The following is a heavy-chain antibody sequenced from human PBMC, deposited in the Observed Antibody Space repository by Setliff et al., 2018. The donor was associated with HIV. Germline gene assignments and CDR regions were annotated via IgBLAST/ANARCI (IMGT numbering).Heavy chain of an antibody. CDR1: GGSMNSDSYS. J-gene: IGHJ5*02. V-gene: IGHV4-61*09. D-gene: IGHD3-3*01. CDR2: IYVGGSV. Sequence: LYLTCTASGGSMNSDSYSWTWFRQPAGKGPELIGHIYVGGSVIYNPSLASRVTISMVPSKNQFSLDLSSVTAADTAKYYCARAKTIGVSAVFFDPWGQGRPVTVSS. CDR3: ARAKTIGVSAVFFDP.